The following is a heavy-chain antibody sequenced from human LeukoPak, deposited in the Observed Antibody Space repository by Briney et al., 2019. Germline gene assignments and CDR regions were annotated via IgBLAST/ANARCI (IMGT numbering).Heavy chain of an antibody. V-gene: IGHV1-18*01. CDR3: AREDSSSWPNWFDP. J-gene: IGHJ5*02. Sequence: GASVKVSCKASGYTFTSYDINWVRQATGQGFEWMGWISAYNGNTNYAQKLQGRVTMTTDTSTSTAYMELRSLRSDDTAVYYCAREDSSSWPNWFDPWGQGTLVTVSS. D-gene: IGHD6-13*01. CDR1: GYTFTSYD. CDR2: ISAYNGNT.